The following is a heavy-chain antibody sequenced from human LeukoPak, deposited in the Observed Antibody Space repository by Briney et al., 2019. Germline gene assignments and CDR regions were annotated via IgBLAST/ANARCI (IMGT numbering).Heavy chain of an antibody. CDR1: GYTFTGYY. CDR2: INPNSGDT. D-gene: IGHD3-10*01. V-gene: IGHV1-2*02. J-gene: IGHJ5*02. CDR3: ARITMVRGALNWFDP. Sequence: GASVKVSCKASGYTFTGYYIHWARQAPRQGLEWLGWINPNSGDTKYAQKFQGRVTMTRDTSISTAYMELSRLRSDDTAVYYCARITMVRGALNWFDPWGQGTLVTVSS.